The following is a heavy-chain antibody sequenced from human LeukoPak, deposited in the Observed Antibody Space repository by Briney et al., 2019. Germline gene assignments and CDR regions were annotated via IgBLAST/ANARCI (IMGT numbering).Heavy chain of an antibody. CDR1: GFTFSSYG. CDR2: ISYDGSNK. CDR3: AKDWSSMVRGVYYFDY. D-gene: IGHD3-10*01. V-gene: IGHV3-30*18. J-gene: IGHJ4*02. Sequence: PGGSLRLSCAASGFTFSSYGMHWVRQAPGKGLEWVAVISYDGSNKYYADSVKGRLTISRDNSKNTLYLQMNSLRAEDTAVYYCAKDWSSMVRGVYYFDYWGQGTLVTVSS.